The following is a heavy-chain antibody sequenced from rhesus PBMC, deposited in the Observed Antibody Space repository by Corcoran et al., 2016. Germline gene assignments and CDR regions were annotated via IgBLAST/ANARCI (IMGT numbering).Heavy chain of an antibody. V-gene: IGHV4S9*01. D-gene: IGHD3-22*01. Sequence: QVQLQESGPGLVKPSETPSLTCAVSGGIISDNYYWNWIRQAPGKGQEWVAKIYSSSGNIHNNPSTKRRVTISKDTSKNQFSLRLNSVAAADTAVYYCATLEKVWDSWGQGVLVTVSS. CDR2: IYSSSGNI. CDR3: ATLEKVWDS. CDR1: GGIISDNYY. J-gene: IGHJ4*01.